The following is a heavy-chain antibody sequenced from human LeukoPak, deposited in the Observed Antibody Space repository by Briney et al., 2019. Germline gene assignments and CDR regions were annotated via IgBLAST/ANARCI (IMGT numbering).Heavy chain of an antibody. CDR3: TTGRDYYGSGTNAFDI. CDR2: IKSKTDGGTT. CDR1: GFTFSSYA. D-gene: IGHD3-10*01. V-gene: IGHV3-15*01. J-gene: IGHJ3*02. Sequence: GGSLRLSCAASGFTFSSYAMSWVRQAPGKGLEWVGRIKSKTDGGTTDYAAPVKGRFTISRDDSKNTLYLQMNSLKTEDTAVYYCTTGRDYYGSGTNAFDIWGQGTMVTVSS.